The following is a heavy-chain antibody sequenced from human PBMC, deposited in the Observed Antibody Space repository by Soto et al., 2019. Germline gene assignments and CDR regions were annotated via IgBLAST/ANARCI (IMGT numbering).Heavy chain of an antibody. CDR3: ARVERGTATTVVDAFDI. CDR2: MSHSGGT. V-gene: IGHV4-34*01. J-gene: IGHJ3*02. Sequence: QVQLQQWGAGLLKPSETLSLTCAVYGGFVSSGSYYWSWIRQPPGKGLEWIGDMSHSGGTHFNTSLKSLVTVSVDTSKNQFFLEMSSATAADTALYYCARVERGTATTVVDAFDIWGPGTMVTVSS. CDR1: GGFVSSGSYY. D-gene: IGHD1-1*01.